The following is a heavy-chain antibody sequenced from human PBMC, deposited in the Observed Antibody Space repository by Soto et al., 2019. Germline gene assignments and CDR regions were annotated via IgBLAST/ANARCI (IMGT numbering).Heavy chain of an antibody. V-gene: IGHV1-69*12. CDR2: FIPIFPTP. D-gene: IGHD2-15*01. Sequence: QVQLVQSGAELKKPGSSVKVSCKASGGSVTAYTINWVRQAPGQGLEWIGAFIPIFPTPNYAQKFQGRVTIAAYGPTNTAAVELDRLTSDDARLYYCGTGPVVPAYPSWVDTWGQGTLVTVSS. CDR1: GGSVTAYT. J-gene: IGHJ5*02. CDR3: GTGPVVPAYPSWVDT.